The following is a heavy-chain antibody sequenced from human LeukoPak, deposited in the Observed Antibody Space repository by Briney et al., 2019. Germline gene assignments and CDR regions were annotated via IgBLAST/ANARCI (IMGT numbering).Heavy chain of an antibody. J-gene: IGHJ6*03. D-gene: IGHD1-26*01. CDR1: GFTFSSYA. CDR2: ISGSGGST. Sequence: PGGSLRLSCAASGFTFSSYAMSWVRQAPGKGLEWVSAISGSGGSTYYADSVKGQFTISRDNSKNTLYLQMNSLRAEDTAVYYCAKGSYNDYYYYYMDVWGKGTTVTVSS. V-gene: IGHV3-23*01. CDR3: AKGSYNDYYYYYMDV.